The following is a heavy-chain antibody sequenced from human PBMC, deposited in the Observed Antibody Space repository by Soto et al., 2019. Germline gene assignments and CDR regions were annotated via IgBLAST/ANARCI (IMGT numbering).Heavy chain of an antibody. D-gene: IGHD3-16*02. CDR1: GFTLNSYA. V-gene: IGHV3-23*01. CDR3: ATLDFGGVIVIPVLGSYY. Sequence: GGSMRLSCAASGFTLNSYAMSWVRQAPGKGLEWVSAISGSGGSTYYADSVKGRFTISRDNSKNTLYLQMNSLRAEDTAVYYCATLDFGGVIVIPVLGSYYWGQGTLVTVSS. CDR2: ISGSGGST. J-gene: IGHJ4*02.